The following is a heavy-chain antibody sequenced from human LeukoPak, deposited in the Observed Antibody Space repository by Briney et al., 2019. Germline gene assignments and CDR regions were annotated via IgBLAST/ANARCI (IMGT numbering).Heavy chain of an antibody. D-gene: IGHD2-2*01. Sequence: ASAKVSCKASGYTFTGYYMHWVRQAPGQGLEWMGRINPNSGGTNYAQKFQGRVTMTRDTSISTAYMELSRLRSDDTAVYYCARDLVVPASYYYYYGMDVWGQGTTVTVSS. CDR1: GYTFTGYY. V-gene: IGHV1-2*06. J-gene: IGHJ6*02. CDR2: INPNSGGT. CDR3: ARDLVVPASYYYYYGMDV.